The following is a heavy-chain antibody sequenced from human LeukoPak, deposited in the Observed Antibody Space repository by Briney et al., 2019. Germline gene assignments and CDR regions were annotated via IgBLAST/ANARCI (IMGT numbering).Heavy chain of an antibody. D-gene: IGHD3-3*01. CDR2: MNPNSGNT. J-gene: IGHJ6*02. CDR3: ARGAVDYDFWSGYYAPFRYYYYGMDV. Sequence: GASVKVSCKASGYTFTSYDINWVRQATGQGLEWMGWMNPNSGNTGYAQKFQGRVTMTRNTSISTAYMELSSLRSEDTAVYYCARGAVDYDFWSGYYAPFRYYYYGMDVWGRGTTVTVSS. CDR1: GYTFTSYD. V-gene: IGHV1-8*01.